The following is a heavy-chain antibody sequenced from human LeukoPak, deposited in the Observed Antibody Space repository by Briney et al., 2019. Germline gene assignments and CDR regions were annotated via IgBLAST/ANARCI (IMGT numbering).Heavy chain of an antibody. J-gene: IGHJ4*02. CDR2: IIPIFGTA. Sequence: GASVKVSCKASGGTFSSYAISWVRQAPGQGLEWMGGIIPIFGTANYAQKFQGRVTITADESTSTAYMELRSLRSDDTAVYYCARDSGSGWWGSPYYFDYWGQGTLVTVSS. CDR3: ARDSGSGWWGSPYYFDY. CDR1: GGTFSSYA. D-gene: IGHD6-19*01. V-gene: IGHV1-69*13.